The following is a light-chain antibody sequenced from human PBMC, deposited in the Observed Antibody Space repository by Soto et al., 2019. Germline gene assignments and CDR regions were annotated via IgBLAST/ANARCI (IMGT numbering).Light chain of an antibody. CDR2: AAS. V-gene: IGKV1-39*01. CDR1: QNIHTY. Sequence: DIQMTQSPSSLSASVGDRVTISCRASQNIHTYVNWYQQKPGKAPKLLISAASSLQSGVPSRFSGSGSGTDFTLTISSLLPEDFATYYCQQSYSKPRFGQGTRLEIK. CDR3: QQSYSKPR. J-gene: IGKJ5*01.